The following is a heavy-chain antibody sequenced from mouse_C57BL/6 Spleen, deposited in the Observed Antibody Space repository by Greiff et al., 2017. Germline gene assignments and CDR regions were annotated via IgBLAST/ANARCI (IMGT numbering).Heavy chain of an antibody. Sequence: VQLQQPGAELVKPGASVKMSCKASGYTFTSYWITWVKQRPGQGLEWIGDIYPGSGSTNYNEKLKSKATLTVDTSSSTAYMQLSSLTSEDSAVYYCARWRSSYAMDYWGQGTSVTVSS. CDR3: ARWRSSYAMDY. J-gene: IGHJ4*01. CDR1: GYTFTSYW. V-gene: IGHV1-55*01. CDR2: IYPGSGST.